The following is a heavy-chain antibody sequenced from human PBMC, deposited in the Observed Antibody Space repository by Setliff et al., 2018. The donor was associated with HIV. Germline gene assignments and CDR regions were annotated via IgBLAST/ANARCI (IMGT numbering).Heavy chain of an antibody. V-gene: IGHV5-51*01. CDR2: IYPGDLDT. Sequence: GESLKISCKGSGYSFSRYWIAWVRQMPGKGLEWMGTIYPGDLDTRYSPSFQGQVTISADKSISTAYLQWSSLKASDTAIYYCARQGTSYGSNYYADVRGEGTTVTVSS. D-gene: IGHD5-18*01. J-gene: IGHJ6*03. CDR1: GYSFSRYW. CDR3: ARQGTSYGSNYYADV.